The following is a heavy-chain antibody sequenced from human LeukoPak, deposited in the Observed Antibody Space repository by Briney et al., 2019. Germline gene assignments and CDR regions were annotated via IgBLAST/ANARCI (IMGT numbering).Heavy chain of an antibody. Sequence: GGSLRLSCAASGFTFSSYGMHWVRQAPGKGLEWVAFIRYDGSNKYYADSVKGRFTISRDNSKNTLYLQMNSLRAEDTAVYYCARGSYDFWSGHNPIDYWGQGTLVTVSS. CDR1: GFTFSSYG. D-gene: IGHD3-3*01. CDR2: IRYDGSNK. J-gene: IGHJ4*02. V-gene: IGHV3-30*02. CDR3: ARGSYDFWSGHNPIDY.